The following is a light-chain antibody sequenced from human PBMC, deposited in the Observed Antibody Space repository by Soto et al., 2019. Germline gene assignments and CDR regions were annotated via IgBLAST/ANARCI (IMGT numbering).Light chain of an antibody. CDR3: QQYDGSPIT. CDR1: QSVYNN. J-gene: IGKJ5*01. CDR2: GAS. Sequence: ERVTTQSLSTVSVRPGERATLSCRASQSVYNNLAWYQQKPGQAPRLLIYGASKRATGIPDRFSGGGSGTDFTLTISRLEPEDFALYTCQQYDGSPITFGQGTRLEIK. V-gene: IGKV3-20*01.